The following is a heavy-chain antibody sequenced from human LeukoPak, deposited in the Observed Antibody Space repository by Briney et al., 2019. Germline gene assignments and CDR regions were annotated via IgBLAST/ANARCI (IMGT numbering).Heavy chain of an antibody. D-gene: IGHD3-22*01. Sequence: PGGSLRLACAASGFTVSINYMSCVRQAPGKGLEWVSVIYSGGSSTYYADSVKGRFTISRDNSKNTLYLQMNGLRVEDTAVYFCAREKTMTYAFDIWGQGTMVTVSS. CDR1: GFTVSINY. J-gene: IGHJ3*02. V-gene: IGHV3-53*01. CDR3: AREKTMTYAFDI. CDR2: IYSGGSST.